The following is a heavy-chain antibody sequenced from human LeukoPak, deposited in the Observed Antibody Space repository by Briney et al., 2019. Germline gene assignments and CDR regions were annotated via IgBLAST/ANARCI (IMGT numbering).Heavy chain of an antibody. CDR2: IRAYNGNT. V-gene: IGHV1-18*04. CDR1: AITIYV. Sequence: ASVKVSFKASAITIYVTSWVRQAPGHGLEWVGWIRAYNGNTNYAQKFQGRVTMTTDTSTSTAYMELRSLRSDDTAVYYCARDKEGYYGSGSYYDYWGQGTLVTVSS. D-gene: IGHD3-10*01. CDR3: ARDKEGYYGSGSYYDY. J-gene: IGHJ4*02.